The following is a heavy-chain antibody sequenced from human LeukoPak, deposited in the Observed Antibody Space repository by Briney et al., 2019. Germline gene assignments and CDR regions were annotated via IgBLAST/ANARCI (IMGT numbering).Heavy chain of an antibody. CDR2: ITSDGRGT. Sequence: GGSLRLSCAASGFTFSSFWMNWVRQAPGKGLVWVSRITSDGRGTTYADSVKGRFTISRDNAKNTLYLQMNSLRAEDTAVYYCARDIDYWGQGTLATVSS. V-gene: IGHV3-74*01. CDR3: ARDIDY. CDR1: GFTFSSFW. J-gene: IGHJ4*02.